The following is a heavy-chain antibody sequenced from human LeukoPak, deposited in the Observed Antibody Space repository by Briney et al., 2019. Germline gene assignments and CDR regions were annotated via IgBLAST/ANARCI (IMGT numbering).Heavy chain of an antibody. CDR2: IYYSGST. V-gene: IGHV4-39*01. CDR3: ARLSTATPHAFDI. CDR1: GGSISTSSYY. J-gene: IGHJ3*02. Sequence: ETLSLTCTVSGGSISTSSYYWGWIRQPPGKGLEWIGSIYYSGSTYYNPSLKSRVTISVDTSKNQFSLKLSSVTAADTAVYYCARLSTATPHAFDIWGQGTMVTVSS. D-gene: IGHD4-17*01.